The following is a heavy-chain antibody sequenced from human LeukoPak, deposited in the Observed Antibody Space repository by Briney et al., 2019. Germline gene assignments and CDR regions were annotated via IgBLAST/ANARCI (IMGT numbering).Heavy chain of an antibody. CDR1: GYTFTGYY. V-gene: IGHV1-2*04. CDR3: ARAPTVLVRYCSSSSCQADY. Sequence: ASVKVSCKASGYTFTGYYMHWVRQAPGQGLEWMGWINPNSGGTNYAQKFQGWVTMTRDTSISTAYMELSRLRSDDTAVYYCARAPTVLVRYCSSSSCQADYWGQGTLVTVSS. J-gene: IGHJ4*02. D-gene: IGHD2-2*01. CDR2: INPNSGGT.